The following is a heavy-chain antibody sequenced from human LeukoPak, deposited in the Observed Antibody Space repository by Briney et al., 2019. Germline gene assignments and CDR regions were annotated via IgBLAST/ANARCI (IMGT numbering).Heavy chain of an antibody. V-gene: IGHV4-59*01. D-gene: IGHD2-2*01. J-gene: IGHJ6*03. Sequence: PSETLSLTCTVSGGSISDYYWSWIRQPPGKGLEWIGFIYYSGSTTYNPSLKSRVTMSVDTDKNQSSLKLRSVTAADTAVYYCARGDFCSSSSCYLRPMDVWGKGTTVTVSS. CDR2: IYYSGST. CDR3: ARGDFCSSSSCYLRPMDV. CDR1: GGSISDYY.